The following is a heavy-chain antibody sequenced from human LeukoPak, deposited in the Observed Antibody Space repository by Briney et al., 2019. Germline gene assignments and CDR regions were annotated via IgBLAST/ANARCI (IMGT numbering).Heavy chain of an antibody. D-gene: IGHD6-6*01. CDR3: ARTSIAARRANAFDI. J-gene: IGHJ3*02. Sequence: SETLSLTCNVSGGSISSGGYSWSRIRQPPGKGLEWIGYIYHSGSTYYNPSLKSRVTISVDRSKNQFSLKLSSVTAADTAVYYCARTSIAARRANAFDIWGQGTMVTVSS. CDR2: IYHSGST. V-gene: IGHV4-30-2*01. CDR1: GGSISSGGYS.